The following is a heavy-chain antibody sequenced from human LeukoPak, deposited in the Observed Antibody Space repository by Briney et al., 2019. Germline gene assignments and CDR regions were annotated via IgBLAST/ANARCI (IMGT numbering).Heavy chain of an antibody. CDR3: ARDPPRVVGAHGAYDAFDI. V-gene: IGHV3-30*02. CDR2: IRYDGSNK. J-gene: IGHJ3*02. D-gene: IGHD1-26*01. CDR1: GFTFSSYG. Sequence: PGGSLRLSCAASGFTFSSYGMHWVRQAPGKGLEWVAFIRYDGSNKYYADSVKGRFTISRDNSKNTLYLQMNSLRAEDTAVYYCARDPPRVVGAHGAYDAFDIWGQGTMVTVSS.